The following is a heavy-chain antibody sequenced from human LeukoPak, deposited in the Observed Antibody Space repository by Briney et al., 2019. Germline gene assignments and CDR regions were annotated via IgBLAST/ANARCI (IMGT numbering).Heavy chain of an antibody. CDR1: GGTFSSYA. CDR2: IIPIFGTA. CDR3: ATDPSPSWYGMSGSWFDP. D-gene: IGHD6-13*01. V-gene: IGHV1-69*06. J-gene: IGHJ5*02. Sequence: ASVKVSCKASGGTFSSYAISWVRQAPGQGLEWMGGIIPIFGTANYAQKFQGRVTITADKSTSTAYMELSSLRSEDTAVYYCATDPSPSWYGMSGSWFDPWGQGTLVTVSS.